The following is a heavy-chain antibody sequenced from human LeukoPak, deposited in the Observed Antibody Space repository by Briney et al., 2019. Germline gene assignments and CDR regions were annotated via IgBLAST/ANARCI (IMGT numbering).Heavy chain of an antibody. J-gene: IGHJ4*02. CDR2: IWYDGSNK. D-gene: IGHD2-15*01. CDR3: ARDGATATSLDY. CDR1: GFTFSSYG. Sequence: QPGRSLRLSCAASGFTFSSYGMYWVRQAPGKGLEWVAVIWYDGSNKYYADSVKGRFTISRDNSKNTLYLQMNSLRAEDTAVYYCARDGATATSLDYWGQGTLVTVSS. V-gene: IGHV3-33*01.